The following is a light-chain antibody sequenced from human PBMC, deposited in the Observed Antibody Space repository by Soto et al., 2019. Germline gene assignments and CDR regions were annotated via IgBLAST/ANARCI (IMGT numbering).Light chain of an antibody. J-gene: IGLJ3*02. CDR1: RSNIGRNT. CDR2: SNT. V-gene: IGLV1-44*01. CDR3: AAWDDSLHAWV. Sequence: QAVVTQPPSASGTPGQRVTISCSGGRSNIGRNTVNWYQQLPGTAPKLLIYSNTQRPSGVPDRFSASKSDTSASLAVSGLQSEDEGDYYCAAWDDSLHAWVFGGGTKLTVL.